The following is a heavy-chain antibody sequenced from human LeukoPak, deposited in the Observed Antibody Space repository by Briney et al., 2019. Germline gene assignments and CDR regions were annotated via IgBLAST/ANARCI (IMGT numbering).Heavy chain of an antibody. CDR2: INPNSGGT. J-gene: IGHJ5*02. D-gene: IGHD2-2*02. V-gene: IGHV1-2*02. CDR1: GYTFTGYY. Sequence: RASVKVSCKASGYTFTGYYMHWVRQAPGQGLEWMGWINPNSGGTNYAQKFQGRVTMTRDTSISTAYMELSRLRSDDTAVYYCARDLPAAIQTNWFDPWGQGTLVTVSS. CDR3: ARDLPAAIQTNWFDP.